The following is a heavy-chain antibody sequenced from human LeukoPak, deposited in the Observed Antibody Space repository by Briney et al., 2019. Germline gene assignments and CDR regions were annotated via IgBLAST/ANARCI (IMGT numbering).Heavy chain of an antibody. J-gene: IGHJ4*02. CDR1: DDNFINYG. Sequence: ASVKVSCKAPDDNFINYGFTWVRQAPGQGLEWMGWISAYNGNTNYAQKLQGRVTMTTDTSTSTAYMELRSLRSDDTAVYYCARVAAAGAGFDYWGQGTLVTVSS. D-gene: IGHD6-13*01. CDR2: ISAYNGNT. V-gene: IGHV1-18*01. CDR3: ARVAAAGAGFDY.